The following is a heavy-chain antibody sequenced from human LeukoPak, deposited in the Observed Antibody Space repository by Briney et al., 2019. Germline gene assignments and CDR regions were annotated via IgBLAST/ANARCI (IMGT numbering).Heavy chain of an antibody. D-gene: IGHD6-19*01. CDR2: IDYSGST. Sequence: SETLSLTCSVSGDSSTNSIYYWAWIRQPPGRGLESIGSIDYSGSTYYNPSLKSRATISIDTSKIQFSLKLSSVTAADTAVFYCAREYTLYRSGWFLDYWGQGTVVTVSS. CDR3: AREYTLYRSGWFLDY. J-gene: IGHJ4*02. CDR1: GDSSTNSIYY. V-gene: IGHV4-39*07.